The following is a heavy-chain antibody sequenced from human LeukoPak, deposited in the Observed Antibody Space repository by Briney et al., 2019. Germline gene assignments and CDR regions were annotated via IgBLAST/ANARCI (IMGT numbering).Heavy chain of an antibody. Sequence: GGSLRLSCAASGFTFSSYGMHWVGQAPGKGLEWVAVIPYDGSNTYYADPVKGRFTISRDNSKNTLYLQMNSLRAEDSAVYYCAKNTKPTLVTPDFWGQGTLVTVSS. CDR3: AKNTKPTLVTPDF. CDR2: IPYDGSNT. D-gene: IGHD4-23*01. J-gene: IGHJ4*02. V-gene: IGHV3-30*18. CDR1: GFTFSSYG.